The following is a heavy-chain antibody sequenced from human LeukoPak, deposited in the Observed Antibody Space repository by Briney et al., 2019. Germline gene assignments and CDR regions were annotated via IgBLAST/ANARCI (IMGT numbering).Heavy chain of an antibody. D-gene: IGHD5-24*01. J-gene: IGHJ4*02. CDR2: INPSGGST. CDR1: GYTFTSYY. Sequence: ASVKVSCKASGYTFTSYYMHWVRQAPGRGLEWMGIINPSGGSTSYAQKFQGRVTMTRDMSTSTVYMELSSLRSEDTAVYYCARSTGYNPGSQYYFDYWGQGTLVTVSS. CDR3: ARSTGYNPGSQYYFDY. V-gene: IGHV1-46*01.